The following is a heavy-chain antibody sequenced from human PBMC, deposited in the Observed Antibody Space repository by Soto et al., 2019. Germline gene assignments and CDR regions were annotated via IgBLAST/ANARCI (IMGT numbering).Heavy chain of an antibody. CDR2: IYYSGST. J-gene: IGHJ6*03. CDR1: GGSISSYY. Sequence: QVQLQESGPGLVKPSETLSLTCTVSGGSISSYYWSWIRQPPGKGLEWIGYIYYSGSTNYNPSLKSRVTISVDTSKNQFSLKLSSVTAADTAVYYCARTDYYYSYMDVWGKVTTVTVSS. CDR3: ARTDYYYSYMDV. V-gene: IGHV4-59*08.